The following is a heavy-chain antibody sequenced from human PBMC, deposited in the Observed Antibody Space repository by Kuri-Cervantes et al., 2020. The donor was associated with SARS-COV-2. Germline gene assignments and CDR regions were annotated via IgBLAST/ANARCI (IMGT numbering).Heavy chain of an antibody. J-gene: IGHJ3*02. CDR3: ARDRSQSSENAFDI. CDR1: GFTFDDYG. Sequence: GGSLRPSCAASGFTFDDYGMSWVRQAPGKGLEWVSGINWNGGSTGYADSVKGRFTISRDNAKNSLYLQMNSLRAEDTALYYCARDRSQSSENAFDIWGQGTMVTVSS. CDR2: INWNGGST. V-gene: IGHV3-20*04. D-gene: IGHD6-25*01.